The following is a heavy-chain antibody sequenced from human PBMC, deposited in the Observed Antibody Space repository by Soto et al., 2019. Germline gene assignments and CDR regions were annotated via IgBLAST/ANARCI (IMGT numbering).Heavy chain of an antibody. J-gene: IGHJ4*02. CDR1: GFTFSNFG. Sequence: PGGSLRLSCEASGFTFSNFGMSWVRQAPGKGLEWVSILYSGGNTYYADSVEGRFTISRDGSKNTLYLHMNSLRAEDTAVYYCALRRVAYADFWGQGTRVTVSS. V-gene: IGHV3-53*01. CDR3: ALRRVAYADF. CDR2: LYSGGNT. D-gene: IGHD2-2*01.